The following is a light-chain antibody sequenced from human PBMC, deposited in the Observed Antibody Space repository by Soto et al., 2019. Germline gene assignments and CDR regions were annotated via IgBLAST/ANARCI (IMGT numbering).Light chain of an antibody. CDR2: GAS. CDR1: QSVSRSY. J-gene: IGKJ2*01. Sequence: EIVLTQSPGTLSLSPGERATLSCRASQSVSRSYLDWYQQKPCQAPRLPIYGASSRDTGIPDRFSGSGSGTAFTLPISRLEPEDFAVYYCQQYGSSPGTFGQGTKLEIK. CDR3: QQYGSSPGT. V-gene: IGKV3-20*01.